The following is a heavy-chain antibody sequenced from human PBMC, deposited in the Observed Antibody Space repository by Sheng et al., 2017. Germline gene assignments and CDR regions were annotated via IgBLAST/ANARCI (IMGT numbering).Heavy chain of an antibody. D-gene: IGHD2-2*01. V-gene: IGHV4-34*01. J-gene: IGHJ5*02. CDR3: ARGRPNTRRPAKTNWFDP. Sequence: QVQLQQWGAGLLKPSETLSLTCAVYGGSFSGYYWSWIRQPPGKGLEWIGEINHSGSTNYNPSLKSRVTISVDTSKNQFSLKLSSVTAADTAVYYCARGRPNTRRPAKTNWFDPWGQGTLVTVSS. CDR2: INHSGST. CDR1: GGSFSGYY.